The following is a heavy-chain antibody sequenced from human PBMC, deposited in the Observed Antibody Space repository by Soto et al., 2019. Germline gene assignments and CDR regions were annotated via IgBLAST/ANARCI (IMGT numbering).Heavy chain of an antibody. CDR1: GGYIIRSDYY. Sequence: SKTLSLTCTVSGGYIIRSDYYWGSVRGPPGNGLEGVASIYNSAITYYNPYLKRRVAISVDKSRTQFSLNVRPVTAADTAVYYCARQPLHIVGVTDLPGYFDYWGQGTPVTVSS. V-gene: IGHV4-39*01. CDR2: IYNSAIT. D-gene: IGHD2-21*02. J-gene: IGHJ4*02. CDR3: ARQPLHIVGVTDLPGYFDY.